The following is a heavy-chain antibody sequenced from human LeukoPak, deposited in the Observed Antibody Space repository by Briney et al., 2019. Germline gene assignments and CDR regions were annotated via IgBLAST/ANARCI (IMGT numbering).Heavy chain of an antibody. CDR2: IYYDGST. CDR3: ARAGGYDAEDYYYYYYMDV. V-gene: IGHV4-38-2*02. J-gene: IGHJ6*03. D-gene: IGHD5-12*01. CDR1: GYSISSGYY. Sequence: PSETLSLICTVSGYSISSGYYWGWIRQPPGQGLDWIATIYYDGSTYYNPSLKSRVTISIDTSKNQFSLNLISVTAADTAVYYCARAGGYDAEDYYYYYYMDVWGKGTTVTVSS.